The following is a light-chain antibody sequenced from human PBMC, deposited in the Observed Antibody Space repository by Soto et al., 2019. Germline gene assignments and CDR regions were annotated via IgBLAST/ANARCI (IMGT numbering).Light chain of an antibody. CDR3: QQYGSSPGT. CDR1: QSVSSN. V-gene: IGKV3-20*01. CDR2: DAS. J-gene: IGKJ1*01. Sequence: IVLTQSPATLSVSPGERATLSCRASQSVSSNLAWYQQKPGQAPRLLIYDASSRATGIPDRFSGSGSGTDFTLTISRLGPEDFAVYYCQQYGSSPGTSGQGTKVDIK.